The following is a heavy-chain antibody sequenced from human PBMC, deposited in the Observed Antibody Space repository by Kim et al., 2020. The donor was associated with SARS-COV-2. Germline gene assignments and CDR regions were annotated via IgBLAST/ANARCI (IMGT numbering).Heavy chain of an antibody. J-gene: IGHJ5*02. Sequence: GESLKISCKGSGYSFTSYWITWVRQMPGKGLEWMGRIDPSDSYTEYSPSFKGHVTISADRSISTAYLQWSSLKASDTAMYYCARFSGSGSSGWYTDNWFDPWGQGTLVIVSS. V-gene: IGHV5-10-1*01. CDR1: GYSFTSYW. CDR3: ARFSGSGSSGWYTDNWFDP. D-gene: IGHD6-19*01. CDR2: IDPSDSYT.